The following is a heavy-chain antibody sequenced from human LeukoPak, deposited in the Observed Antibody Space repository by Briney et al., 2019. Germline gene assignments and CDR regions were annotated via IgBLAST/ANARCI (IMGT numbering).Heavy chain of an antibody. D-gene: IGHD3-22*01. J-gene: IGHJ4*02. CDR3: ASDSGRGYSPFDY. CDR1: GGSFSGYY. Sequence: SETLSLTCAVYGGSFSGYYWSWIRQPPGKGLEWIGEINHSGSTNYNPSLKSRVTISVDTSKNQFSLKLSSVTAADPAVYYCASDSGRGYSPFDYWGQGTLVTVSS. CDR2: INHSGST. V-gene: IGHV4-34*01.